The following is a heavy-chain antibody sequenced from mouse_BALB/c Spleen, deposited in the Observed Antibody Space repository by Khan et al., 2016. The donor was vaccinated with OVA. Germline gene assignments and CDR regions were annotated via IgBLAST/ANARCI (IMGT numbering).Heavy chain of an antibody. CDR1: GYTLTSYW. J-gene: IGHJ2*01. CDR2: INPSNGRT. Sequence: QVQLQQPGAELVNPGASVNLSCKASGYTLTSYWMHWVKQRPGQGLEWIGEINPSNGRTNYNAKFKSKATLTVDKSSSTAYLQLSSPTSEDAAGYYCARLLINFDYWGQGTTLTVSS. CDR3: ARLLINFDY. V-gene: IGHV1S81*02.